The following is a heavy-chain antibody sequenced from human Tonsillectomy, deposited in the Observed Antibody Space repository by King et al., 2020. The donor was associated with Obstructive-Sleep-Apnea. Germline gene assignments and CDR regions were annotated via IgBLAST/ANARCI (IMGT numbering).Heavy chain of an antibody. CDR3: ARGTPMTTVTTALDYFAMDV. D-gene: IGHD4-17*01. V-gene: IGHV4-31*03. CDR2: IYYSGST. Sequence: PLQESGPGLVKPSQTLSLTCTVSGGSISSGAYYWSWIRQHPGKGLEWIGYIYYSGSTYYNPSLKSRVTISVDTSKNQFSLKLSSVTAADTAVYYCARGTPMTTVTTALDYFAMDVWGQGTTVTVSS. J-gene: IGHJ6*02. CDR1: GGSISSGAYY.